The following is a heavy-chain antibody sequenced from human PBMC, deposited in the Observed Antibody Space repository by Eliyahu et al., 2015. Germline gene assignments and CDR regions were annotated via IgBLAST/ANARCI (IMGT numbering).Heavy chain of an antibody. CDR2: LLPLQIT. CDR1: GDTISSGGNY. V-gene: IGHV4-31*03. CDR3: ARDRGNNNNIDDAFDV. Sequence: QVQLQQSGPSLLQSSETLSLTCTVXGDTISSGGNYWSWLRQFPGKGLEWIGFLLPLQITSYNPSLKGRVTISADTTKNQFFLRLTSLTAADTAVYYCARDRGNNNNIDDAFDVWGQGTMVTVSS. J-gene: IGHJ3*01. D-gene: IGHD1/OR15-1a*01.